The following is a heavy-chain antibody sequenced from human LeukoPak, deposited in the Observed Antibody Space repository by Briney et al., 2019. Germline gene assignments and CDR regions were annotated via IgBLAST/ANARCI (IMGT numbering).Heavy chain of an antibody. CDR1: GGSFSGYY. J-gene: IGHJ6*02. D-gene: IGHD5-12*01. CDR3: ARGVSIVATINYYYYYGMDV. Sequence: SETLSLTCAVYGGSFSGYYWSWIRQPPGKGLEWIGEINHSGSTNYNPSLKSRVTISVDTSKNQLSLKLSSVTAADTAVYYCARGVSIVATINYYYYYGMDVWGQGTTVTVSS. V-gene: IGHV4-34*01. CDR2: INHSGST.